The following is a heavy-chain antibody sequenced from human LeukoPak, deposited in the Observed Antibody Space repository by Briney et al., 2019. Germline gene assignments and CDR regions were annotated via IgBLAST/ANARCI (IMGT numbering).Heavy chain of an antibody. Sequence: PSETLSLTCAVYGGSFSGYYWSWIRQPPGKGLEWIGEINHSGSTNYNPSLKSRVTISVDTSKNQFSLKLSSVTAADTAVYYCASCSYGYVDNWFDPWGQGTLVTVSS. V-gene: IGHV4-34*01. CDR3: ASCSYGYVDNWFDP. D-gene: IGHD5-18*01. CDR2: INHSGST. J-gene: IGHJ5*02. CDR1: GGSFSGYY.